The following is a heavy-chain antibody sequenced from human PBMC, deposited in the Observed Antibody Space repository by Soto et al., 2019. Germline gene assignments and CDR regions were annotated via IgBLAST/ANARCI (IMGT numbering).Heavy chain of an antibody. V-gene: IGHV1-3*01. CDR1: GYTFTSYA. Sequence: ASVKVSCKASGYTFTSYAMHWVRQAPGQRLEWMGWINAGNGNTKYSQKFQGRVTITRDTSASTAYMELSSLRSEDTAVYYCARSSSLVEGCQGIWGQGTMVTVSS. J-gene: IGHJ3*02. CDR3: ARSSSLVEGCQGI. CDR2: INAGNGNT. D-gene: IGHD2-2*01.